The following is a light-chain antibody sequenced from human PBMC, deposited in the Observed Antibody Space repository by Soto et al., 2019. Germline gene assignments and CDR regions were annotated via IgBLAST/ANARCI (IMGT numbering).Light chain of an antibody. CDR3: QQYNSYSMYT. V-gene: IGKV1-5*01. CDR1: QSISYW. J-gene: IGKJ2*01. Sequence: DIQMTQSPSTLSASVGDRVTITCRASQSISYWLAWYQQKPGEAPKILIYDASSLESGVPSRFSGSGSGTEFTLTISSLQPDDFATYYCQQYNSYSMYTFGQGTKLEIK. CDR2: DAS.